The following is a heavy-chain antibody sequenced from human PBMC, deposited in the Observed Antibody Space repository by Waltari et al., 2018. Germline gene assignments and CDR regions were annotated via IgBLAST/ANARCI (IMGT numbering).Heavy chain of an antibody. J-gene: IGHJ4*02. CDR3: ARVGYDFWSGLY. CDR2: IKPNSGDT. V-gene: IGHV1-2*02. D-gene: IGHD3-3*01. CDR1: GYTFTGYY. Sequence: QVQLVQSGAEVKKPGASVKVSCKASGYTFTGYYIHWVRQAPGQGLEWMGWIKPNSGDTTYAQKFQDRVTMTRDTSISTAYMELSRLRSDDTAVYYCARVGYDFWSGLYWGQGTLVTVSS.